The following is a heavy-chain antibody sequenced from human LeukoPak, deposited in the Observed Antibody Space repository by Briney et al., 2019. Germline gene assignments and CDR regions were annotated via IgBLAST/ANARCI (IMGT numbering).Heavy chain of an antibody. CDR1: GFTFSSCG. V-gene: IGHV3-21*01. Sequence: GGSLRLSCAASGFTFSSCGFNWVRQAPGKGLEWVSSIGPTGTDRYYADSVRGRFTISRDNAKNSMCLQMDSLRDEDTAVYYCATETIGRHYDYWGQGTLLTVSS. J-gene: IGHJ4*02. CDR3: ATETIGRHYDY. CDR2: IGPTGTDR. D-gene: IGHD1-14*01.